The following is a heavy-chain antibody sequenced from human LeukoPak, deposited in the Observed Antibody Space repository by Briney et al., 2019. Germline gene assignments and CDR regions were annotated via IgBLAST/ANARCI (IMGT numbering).Heavy chain of an antibody. CDR2: INAGNGNT. Sequence: ASVKVSCKASGYTFTSYAMHWVRQAPGQRLEWMGWINAGNGNTKYSQKFQGRVTITRDTSASTAYMELSSLRSEDTAVYYCARDPRGGMVLDYWGQGTLVTVSS. V-gene: IGHV1-3*01. CDR1: GYTFTSYA. J-gene: IGHJ4*02. D-gene: IGHD3-16*01. CDR3: ARDPRGGMVLDY.